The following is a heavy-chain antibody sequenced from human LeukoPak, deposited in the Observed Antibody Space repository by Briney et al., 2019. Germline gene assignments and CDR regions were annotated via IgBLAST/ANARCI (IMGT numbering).Heavy chain of an antibody. V-gene: IGHV1-58*02. CDR1: GFTFTSSA. CDR3: AAFDYYGSGSYYAIDY. CDR2: IVVGSGNT. J-gene: IGHJ4*02. Sequence: TSVKVSCKASGFTFTSSAMQWVRQARGQRLEWIGWIVVGSGNTNYAQKFQERVTITRDMSTSTAYMELSSLRSEDTAVYYCAAFDYYGSGSYYAIDYWGQGILVTVSS. D-gene: IGHD3-10*01.